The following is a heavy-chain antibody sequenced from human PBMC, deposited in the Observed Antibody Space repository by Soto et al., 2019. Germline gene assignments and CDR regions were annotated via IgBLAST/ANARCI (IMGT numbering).Heavy chain of an antibody. D-gene: IGHD2-15*01. Sequence: GGSLRLSCAASGFTFSSNWMHWVRQAPGKGLEWLTRISGEGSYTTYAYSVKGRFTISRDNAKNTLYLQLTSLTADDAAIYYCSRAAGYQYSYRAMDVWGQGTMVTVSS. CDR1: GFTFSSNW. CDR3: SRAAGYQYSYRAMDV. CDR2: ISGEGSYT. V-gene: IGHV3-74*03. J-gene: IGHJ6*02.